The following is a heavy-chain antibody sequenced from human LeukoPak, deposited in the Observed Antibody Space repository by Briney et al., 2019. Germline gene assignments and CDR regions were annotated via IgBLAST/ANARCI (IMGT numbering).Heavy chain of an antibody. CDR2: MSYGGST. V-gene: IGHV4-30-4*08. CDR3: ARHIDY. Sequence: PSETLSLTCTVSGGSISSSSYYWGWIRQPPGKGLEWIGHMSYGGSTYYNPSLKSRVTISVDTSKNQFSMKLRSVTAADTAVYYCARHIDYWGQGTLVTVSS. CDR1: GGSISSSSYY. J-gene: IGHJ4*02.